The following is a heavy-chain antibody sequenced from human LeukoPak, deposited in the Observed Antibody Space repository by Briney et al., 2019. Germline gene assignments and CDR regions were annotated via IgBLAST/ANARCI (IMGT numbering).Heavy chain of an antibody. V-gene: IGHV3-30*02. D-gene: IGHD1-26*01. CDR2: IRYDGSNK. Sequence: TGGSLRLSCAASGFTFSSYGMHWVRQAPGKGLEWVAFIRYDGSNKYYADPVKGRFTISRDNSKNTLYLQMNSLRAEDTAVYYCAKDRSSGSYPYYFDYWGQGTLVTVSS. J-gene: IGHJ4*02. CDR1: GFTFSSYG. CDR3: AKDRSSGSYPYYFDY.